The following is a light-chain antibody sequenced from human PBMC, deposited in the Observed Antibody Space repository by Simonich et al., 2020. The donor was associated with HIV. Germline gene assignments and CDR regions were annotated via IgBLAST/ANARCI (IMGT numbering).Light chain of an antibody. CDR2: DAS. CDR3: QQYHNVPLT. V-gene: IGKV1-33*01. Sequence: DIPMTQSPSSLSASVGNRVTITCQASQDMANSLNWYQQKPGKAPKLLIFDASNLETGVPSRCSGSASGTDFTFAISSLQPEDIATYFCQQYHNVPLTFAGGTKVEIK. J-gene: IGKJ4*01. CDR1: QDMANS.